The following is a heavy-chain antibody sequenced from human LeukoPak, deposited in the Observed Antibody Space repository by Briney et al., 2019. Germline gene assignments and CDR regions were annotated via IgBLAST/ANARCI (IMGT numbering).Heavy chain of an antibody. CDR2: VSGSGGST. J-gene: IGHJ4*02. CDR3: ARAAAGLDY. Sequence: GGSLRLSCAASGFTFSRYAMSWVRQAPGKGLEWVSAVSGSGGSTYYADSVKGLFTISRDNSKNTLYLQMNSLRAEDTAVYYCARAAAGLDYWGQGTLVTVSS. CDR1: GFTFSRYA. V-gene: IGHV3-23*01. D-gene: IGHD6-13*01.